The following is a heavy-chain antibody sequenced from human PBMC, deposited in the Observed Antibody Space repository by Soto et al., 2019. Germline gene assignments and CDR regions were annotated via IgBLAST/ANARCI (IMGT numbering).Heavy chain of an antibody. CDR1: GFTFSNYS. CDR2: IWYDGSNK. D-gene: IGHD3-16*01. V-gene: IGHV3-33*01. Sequence: QMQLVESGGGVVQPGRSLRLSCAASGFTFSNYSMHWVRQAPGKGLEWVAIIWYDGSNKYYADSVKGRFTISRDNSKNTVYLQMNSLRAEDTAMYYCAAGGPLDYRGQGTLVTVSS. J-gene: IGHJ4*02. CDR3: AAGGPLDY.